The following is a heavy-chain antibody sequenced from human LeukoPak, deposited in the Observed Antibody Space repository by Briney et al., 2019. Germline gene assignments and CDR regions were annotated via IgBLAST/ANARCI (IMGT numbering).Heavy chain of an antibody. CDR3: ARVKEQQLGSLVH. CDR2: IYYSGST. Sequence: SETLSLTCTVSGGSISSSSYYWGWIRQPPGKGLEWIGSIYYSGSTYYNPSLKSRVTISVDTSKNQFSLKLSSVTAADTAVYYCARVKEQQLGSLVHWGQGTLVTVSS. CDR1: GGSISSSSYY. J-gene: IGHJ4*02. D-gene: IGHD6-13*01. V-gene: IGHV4-39*07.